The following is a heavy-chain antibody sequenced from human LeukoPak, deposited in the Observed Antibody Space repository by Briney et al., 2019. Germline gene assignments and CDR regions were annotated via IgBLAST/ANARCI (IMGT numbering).Heavy chain of an antibody. CDR3: ARLTMVRGIYDAFDI. J-gene: IGHJ3*02. Sequence: SETLSLTCTVSGGSISSSYWSWIRQAPGKGLEWIGDIYYIGSTDYNPYLKSRVTMSIDTSKNEFSLRLSSVTAADTAVYYCARLTMVRGIYDAFDIWGQGTMVTVSS. V-gene: IGHV4-59*01. D-gene: IGHD3-10*01. CDR1: GGSISSSY. CDR2: IYYIGST.